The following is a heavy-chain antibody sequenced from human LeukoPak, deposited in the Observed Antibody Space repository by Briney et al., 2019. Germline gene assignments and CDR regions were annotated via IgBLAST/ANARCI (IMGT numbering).Heavy chain of an antibody. J-gene: IGHJ4*02. Sequence: SVKVSCKASGGTFSSYAISWVRQAPGQGLEWMGRIIPIFGTANYAQKFQGKVTITTDESTSTAYMELSSLRSEDTAVYYCAREVAAAGTSRGSFDYWGQGTLVTVSS. V-gene: IGHV1-69*05. D-gene: IGHD6-13*01. CDR3: AREVAAAGTSRGSFDY. CDR1: GGTFSSYA. CDR2: IIPIFGTA.